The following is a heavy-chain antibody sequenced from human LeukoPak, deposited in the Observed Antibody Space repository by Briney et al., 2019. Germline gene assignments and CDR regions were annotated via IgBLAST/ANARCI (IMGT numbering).Heavy chain of an antibody. CDR3: ARGSRVVTTLFFDY. V-gene: IGHV4-34*01. CDR1: GGSFSGYY. J-gene: IGHJ4*02. CDR2: INHSGST. Sequence: SETLSLTCAVYGGSFSGYYWSWIRQPPGKGLEWIGEINHSGSTNYNPSLKCRVTISVNTSKNQFSLKLSSVTAADTAVYYCARGSRVVTTLFFDYWGQGTLVTVSS. D-gene: IGHD2-21*02.